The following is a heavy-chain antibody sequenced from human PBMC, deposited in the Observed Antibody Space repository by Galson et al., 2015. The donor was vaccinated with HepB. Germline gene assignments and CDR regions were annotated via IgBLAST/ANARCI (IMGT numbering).Heavy chain of an antibody. D-gene: IGHD3-10*01. CDR1: GFTFSSYG. V-gene: IGHV3-30*18. CDR2: ISYDGSNK. CDR3: AKDRGY. Sequence: SLRLSCAASGFTFSSYGMHWVRQAPGKGLEWVAVISYDGSNKYYADSVKGRFTISRDNSKNTLYLQMNSLRAEDTAVYCCAKDRGYWGQGTLVTVSS. J-gene: IGHJ4*02.